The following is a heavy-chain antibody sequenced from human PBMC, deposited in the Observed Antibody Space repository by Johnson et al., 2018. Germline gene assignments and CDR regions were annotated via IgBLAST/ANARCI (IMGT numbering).Heavy chain of an antibody. Sequence: QVQLQESGPGLVKPSETLSLSCTVSGASISNYYWSWIRQSPGKGLEYIGYIYYSGSTHYNPSLKSRVTISVDTSKNQFSLKPSSMTAADTAGYYCARADLMIRGLITYYYGMDVWGQGTTVTVSS. CDR2: IYYSGST. D-gene: IGHD3-10*01. CDR1: GASISNYY. CDR3: ARADLMIRGLITYYYGMDV. V-gene: IGHV4-59*01. J-gene: IGHJ6*02.